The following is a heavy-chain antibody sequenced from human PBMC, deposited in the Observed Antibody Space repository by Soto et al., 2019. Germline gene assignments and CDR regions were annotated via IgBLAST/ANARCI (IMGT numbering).Heavy chain of an antibody. Sequence: PSETLSLTCAVSGFFISIGNYWGWIRKPPGKGLEWIGSIFHGGNTYYNPSLRSRVTISVDMSKNQFSLKLNSVTAADTAVYYCARARWYDAFDVWGQGTVVTVSS. CDR1: GFFISIGNY. J-gene: IGHJ3*01. CDR2: IFHGGNT. V-gene: IGHV4-38-2*01. CDR3: ARARWYDAFDV. D-gene: IGHD2-15*01.